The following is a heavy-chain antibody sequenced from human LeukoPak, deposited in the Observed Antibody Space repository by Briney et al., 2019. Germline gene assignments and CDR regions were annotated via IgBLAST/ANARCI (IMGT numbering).Heavy chain of an antibody. CDR3: ARNGRFPPEVLPRYFDY. CDR1: GGSISSYY. J-gene: IGHJ4*02. D-gene: IGHD1-26*01. Sequence: SETLSLTCTVSGGSISSYYWSWIRQPPGKGLEWIGYIYYSGSTNYNPSLKSRVTISVDTSKNQFSLKLSSVTAADTAVYYCARNGRFPPEVLPRYFDYWGQGTLVTVSS. V-gene: IGHV4-59*12. CDR2: IYYSGST.